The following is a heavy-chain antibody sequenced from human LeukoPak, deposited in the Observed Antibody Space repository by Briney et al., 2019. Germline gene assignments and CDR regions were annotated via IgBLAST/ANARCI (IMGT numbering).Heavy chain of an antibody. D-gene: IGHD6-13*01. Sequence: SSETLSLTCTVSGGSISSYYWSWIRQPPGKGLEWIGYIYYSGSTNYNPSLKSRVTISVDTSKNQFSLKLSSVTAADTAVYYCAREYWGIAAAGPDHYYYYMDVWGKGTTVTISS. J-gene: IGHJ6*03. CDR1: GGSISSYY. CDR2: IYYSGST. CDR3: AREYWGIAAAGPDHYYYYMDV. V-gene: IGHV4-59*01.